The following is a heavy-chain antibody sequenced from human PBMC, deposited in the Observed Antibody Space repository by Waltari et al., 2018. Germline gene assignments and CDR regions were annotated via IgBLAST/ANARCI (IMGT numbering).Heavy chain of an antibody. CDR3: AREGASLRGATVSRAFDI. D-gene: IGHD1-26*01. Sequence: QVQLVQSGAEVTKPGSSVKVSCKASGGTFSSYAISWVRQAPGQGLEWMGGIIPIFGTANYAQKFQGRVTITADESTSTAYMELSSLRSEDTAVYYCAREGASLRGATVSRAFDIWGQGTMVTVSS. J-gene: IGHJ3*02. CDR1: GGTFSSYA. V-gene: IGHV1-69*01. CDR2: IIPIFGTA.